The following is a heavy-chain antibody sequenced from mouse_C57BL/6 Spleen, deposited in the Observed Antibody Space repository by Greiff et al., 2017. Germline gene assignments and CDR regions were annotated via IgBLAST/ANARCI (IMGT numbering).Heavy chain of an antibody. J-gene: IGHJ4*01. CDR3: ARDSRRDGGYAMGY. Sequence: DVKLQESGGGLVKPGGSLKLSCAASGFTFSSYAMSWVRQTPEKRLEWVATISDGGSYTYYPDNVKGRFTISRDNAKNNLYLQMSHLKSEDTAMDYCARDSRRDGGYAMGYWGQGTSVTVSS. V-gene: IGHV5-4*01. D-gene: IGHD1-1*01. CDR1: GFTFSSYA. CDR2: ISDGGSYT.